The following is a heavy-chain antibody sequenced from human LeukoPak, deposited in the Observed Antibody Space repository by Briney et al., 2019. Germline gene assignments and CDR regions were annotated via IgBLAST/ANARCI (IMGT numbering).Heavy chain of an antibody. CDR3: ARSRLGALRGYSPFRY. J-gene: IGHJ4*02. V-gene: IGHV1-69*05. Sequence: SVKVSCKASGYTFTSYQINWVRQAPGQGLEWMGGIIPIFGTANYAQKFQGRVTITTDESTSTAYMELSSLRSEDTAVYYCARSRLGALRGYSPFRYWGQGTLVTVSS. CDR2: IIPIFGTA. CDR1: GYTFTSYQ. D-gene: IGHD5-18*01.